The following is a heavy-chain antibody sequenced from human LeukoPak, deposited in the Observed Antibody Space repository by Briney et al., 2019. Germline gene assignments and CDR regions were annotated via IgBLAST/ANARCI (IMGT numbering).Heavy chain of an antibody. J-gene: IGHJ3*01. Sequence: GGSLRLSCDVSGLTFSNVWMHWVRPAPGQGLVWVSRINTAGSTVYADPVKGRFTISRDNAKNMVYLQMNSLRAEDTAVYYCASFRDTDNWGRGTMVTVSS. CDR1: GLTFSNVW. CDR2: INTAGST. CDR3: ASFRDTDN. D-gene: IGHD2-21*01. V-gene: IGHV3-74*01.